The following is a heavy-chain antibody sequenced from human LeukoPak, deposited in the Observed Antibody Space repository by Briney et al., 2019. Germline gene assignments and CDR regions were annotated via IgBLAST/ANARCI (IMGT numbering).Heavy chain of an antibody. J-gene: IGHJ4*02. Sequence: SGGSLRLSCAASGFTFDDYAMHWVRQAPGKGLEWVSGISWNSGSIGYADSVKGRFTISRDNAKNSLYLQMNSLRAEDTALYYCAKDSRGISGGSYFGYWGQGTLVTVSS. CDR1: GFTFDDYA. V-gene: IGHV3-9*01. CDR2: ISWNSGSI. D-gene: IGHD3-16*01. CDR3: AKDSRGISGGSYFGY.